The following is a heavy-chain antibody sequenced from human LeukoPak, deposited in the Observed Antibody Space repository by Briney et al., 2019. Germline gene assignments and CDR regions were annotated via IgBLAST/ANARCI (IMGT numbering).Heavy chain of an antibody. Sequence: WSLLLSCAASGFTFSSYAMSGVRPAPGKGLEWVSAISGSGGSTYYADSVKGRFTISRDNSKNTLYLQMNSLRAEDTAVYYCAKEWEGWVGDAFDIWGQGTMVTVSS. CDR1: GFTFSSYA. V-gene: IGHV3-23*01. D-gene: IGHD1-26*01. CDR2: ISGSGGST. J-gene: IGHJ3*02. CDR3: AKEWEGWVGDAFDI.